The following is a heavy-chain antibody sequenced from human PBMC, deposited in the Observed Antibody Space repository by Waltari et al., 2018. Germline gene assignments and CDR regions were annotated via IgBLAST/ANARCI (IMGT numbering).Heavy chain of an antibody. CDR1: GYSFSNFW. CDR3: ARRTGVTMVQGVVIPPFFDF. V-gene: IGHV5-51*01. Sequence: EVQLVQSGAEVKKPGESLRISCKASGYSFSNFWIGWVRQMPGKGLEWMGIISPGDSNTRYSPSFQGQVTISVDQSISTAYLQWSSLKASDTAMYYCARRTGVTMVQGVVIPPFFDFWGQGTLVTVSS. J-gene: IGHJ4*02. CDR2: ISPGDSNT. D-gene: IGHD3-10*01.